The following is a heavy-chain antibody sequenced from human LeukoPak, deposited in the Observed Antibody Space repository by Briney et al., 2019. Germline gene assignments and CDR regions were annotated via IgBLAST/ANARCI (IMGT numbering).Heavy chain of an antibody. V-gene: IGHV4-61*01. CDR2: IYYSGST. J-gene: IGHJ4*02. D-gene: IGHD5-12*01. CDR3: ARDASYSGYPTFDY. CDR1: GGSVSSGSYY. Sequence: SETLSLTCTVSGGSVSSGSYYWSWIRQPPGKGLEWIGYIYYSGSTNYNPSLKSRVTISVDTSKNQFSLKLSSVTAADTAVYYCARDASYSGYPTFDYWGQGTLVTVSS.